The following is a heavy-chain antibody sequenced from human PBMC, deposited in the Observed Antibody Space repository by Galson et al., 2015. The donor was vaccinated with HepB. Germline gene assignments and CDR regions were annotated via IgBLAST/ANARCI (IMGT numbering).Heavy chain of an antibody. Sequence: SLRLSCAASGFTFSSYAMHWVRQAPGKGLEWVAVISYDGSNKYYADSVKGRSTISRDNSKNTLYLQMNSLRAEDTAVYYCARDLGAFDIWGQGTMVTVSS. CDR1: GFTFSSYA. V-gene: IGHV3-30-3*01. CDR3: ARDLGAFDI. J-gene: IGHJ3*02. CDR2: ISYDGSNK.